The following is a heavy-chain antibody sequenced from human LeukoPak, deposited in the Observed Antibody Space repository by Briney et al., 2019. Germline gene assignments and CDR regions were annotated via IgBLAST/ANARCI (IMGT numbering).Heavy chain of an antibody. CDR1: DDSIGNYY. D-gene: IGHD4-11*01. V-gene: IGHV4-59*01. CDR2: IYFSGST. J-gene: IGHJ6*02. Sequence: TPSETLSLTCTVSDDSIGNYYWSWIRQSPGKGLEWIGYIYFSGSTNYNPSLKRRVTMSVVTSKNQFSLRLTSVTAADTATYYCARVGGSNFYNYGMDVWGQGTTVIVSS. CDR3: ARVGGSNFYNYGMDV.